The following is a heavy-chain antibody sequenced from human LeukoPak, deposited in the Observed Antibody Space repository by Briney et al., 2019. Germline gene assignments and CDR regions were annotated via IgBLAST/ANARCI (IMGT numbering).Heavy chain of an antibody. CDR2: ISYDGSNK. V-gene: IGHV3-30-3*01. D-gene: IGHD1-26*01. Sequence: GGSLRLSCAASGFTFGSYAMHWVRQAPGKGLEWVAVISYDGSNKYYADSVKGRFTISRDNSKNTLYLQMNSLRTEDTAVYYCARGRYTSTNWFDPWGQGTLVTVSS. J-gene: IGHJ5*02. CDR1: GFTFGSYA. CDR3: ARGRYTSTNWFDP.